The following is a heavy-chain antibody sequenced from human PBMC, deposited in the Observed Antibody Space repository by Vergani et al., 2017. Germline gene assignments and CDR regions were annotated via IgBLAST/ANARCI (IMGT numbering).Heavy chain of an antibody. Sequence: EVQLVESGGGLVQPGGSLRLSCAASGFTFSSYSMNWVRQAPGKGLEWVSSISSSSSYIYYADSVKGRFTISRDNAKNSLYLQMNSLRAEDTAVYYCARDRGGTYCGGDCYSIGYWGQGTLVTVSS. CDR3: ARDRGGTYCGGDCYSIGY. CDR2: ISSSSSYI. CDR1: GFTFSSYS. D-gene: IGHD2-21*02. J-gene: IGHJ4*02. V-gene: IGHV3-21*01.